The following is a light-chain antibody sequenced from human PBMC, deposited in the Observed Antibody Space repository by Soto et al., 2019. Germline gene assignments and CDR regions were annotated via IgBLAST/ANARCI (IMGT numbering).Light chain of an antibody. CDR1: QTIKKY. CDR3: HQIFSAPFT. V-gene: IGKV1-39*01. Sequence: IQMTQSPSSLSASVGDRVTVTCRASQTIKKYLNWYQCKPGKALKLLIYGASNLQRGVPSRFSGSGSGTDFTLTISRLETEDFATYYCHQIFSAPFTFGQGTGLE. J-gene: IGKJ2*01. CDR2: GAS.